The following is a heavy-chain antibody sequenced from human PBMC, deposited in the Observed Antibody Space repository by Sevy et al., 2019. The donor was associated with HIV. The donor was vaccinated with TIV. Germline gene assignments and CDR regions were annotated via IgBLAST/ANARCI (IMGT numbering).Heavy chain of an antibody. Sequence: GGSLRLSCAASGFTFNNYWIHWVRQAPGKGLVWVSRITNDGSSTGYAGSVEGRFPIARDNAKNTVYLQMDSLRAEATAMYYCARDRGLSTPFDYWGQGALVTVSS. J-gene: IGHJ4*02. CDR3: ARDRGLSTPFDY. CDR2: ITNDGSST. CDR1: GFTFNNYW. V-gene: IGHV3-74*01. D-gene: IGHD3-16*02.